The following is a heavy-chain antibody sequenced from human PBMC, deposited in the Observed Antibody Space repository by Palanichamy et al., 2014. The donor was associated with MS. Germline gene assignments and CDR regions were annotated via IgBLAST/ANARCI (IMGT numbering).Heavy chain of an antibody. CDR3: ARVSSDGYKTLDV. CDR2: IYPDGSDG. J-gene: IGHJ3*01. CDR1: GYSFNTHW. D-gene: IGHD5-24*01. Sequence: EVQLQQSGAELKKPGESLKISCQGSGYSFNTHWIAWVRQMPGKGLEWMGIIYPDGSDGKYRPSFQGQVTFSADRSINTAYLQWSSLKASDTAMYYCARVSSDGYKTLDVWGQGTMVTVSS. V-gene: IGHV5-51*01.